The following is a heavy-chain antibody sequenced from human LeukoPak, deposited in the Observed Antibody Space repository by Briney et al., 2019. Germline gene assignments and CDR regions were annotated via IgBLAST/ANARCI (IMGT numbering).Heavy chain of an antibody. CDR1: GGTFSSYA. CDR3: ARGTYYYDSSGYKIDY. CDR2: IIPIFGTA. Sequence: SVKVSCKASGGTFSSYAISWVRQAPGQGLEWMGRIIPIFGTANYAQKFRGRVTITADGSTSTAYMELSSLRSEDTAVYYCARGTYYYDSSGYKIDYWGQGTLVTVSS. V-gene: IGHV1-69*15. D-gene: IGHD3-22*01. J-gene: IGHJ4*02.